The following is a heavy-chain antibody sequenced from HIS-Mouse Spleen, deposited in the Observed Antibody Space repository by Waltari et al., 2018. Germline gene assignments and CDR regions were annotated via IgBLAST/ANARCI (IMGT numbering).Heavy chain of an antibody. D-gene: IGHD6-19*01. CDR1: GGSFSGYY. CDR2: INHSGST. V-gene: IGHV4-34*01. Sequence: QVQLQQWGAGLLKPSETLSLTCAVYGGSFSGYYWSWIRQPPGKGLEWIGEINHSGSTNHNPSLKSRVTISVDTSKNQFSLKLSSVTAADTAVYYCARGGPSIAVAGLDYWGQGTLVTVSS. CDR3: ARGGPSIAVAGLDY. J-gene: IGHJ4*02.